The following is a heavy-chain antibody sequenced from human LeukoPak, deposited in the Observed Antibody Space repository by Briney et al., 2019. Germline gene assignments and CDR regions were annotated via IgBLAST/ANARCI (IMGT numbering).Heavy chain of an antibody. CDR3: ARLYASSWYYFDY. J-gene: IGHJ4*02. CDR2: IGSSTYI. Sequence: GGSLRLSCAASGFTFSSYSMNWVRQAPGKGLEWVSSIGSSTYIHYADSVNGRFTISRDNAKNSLYLQMNSLRAEDTAVYYCARLYASSWYYFDYWGQGTLVTVSS. CDR1: GFTFSSYS. D-gene: IGHD6-13*01. V-gene: IGHV3-21*01.